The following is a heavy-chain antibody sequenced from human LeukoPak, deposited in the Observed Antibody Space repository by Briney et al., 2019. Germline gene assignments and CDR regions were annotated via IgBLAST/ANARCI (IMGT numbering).Heavy chain of an antibody. V-gene: IGHV3-23*01. Sequence: PGGSLRLSCAASGFTFSSYAMCWVRQAPGKGLEWVSVISGSGDSTYYADSVKGRFTISRDNSKNTLYLQMNSLRAEDTAVYYCSNAREDVYVLWGVVYWGQGTLVTVSS. CDR3: SNAREDVYVLWGVVY. CDR2: ISGSGDST. J-gene: IGHJ4*02. CDR1: GFTFSSYA. D-gene: IGHD5/OR15-5a*01.